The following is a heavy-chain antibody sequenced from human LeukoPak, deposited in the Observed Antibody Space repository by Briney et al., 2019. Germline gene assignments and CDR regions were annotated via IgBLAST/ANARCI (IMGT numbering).Heavy chain of an antibody. J-gene: IGHJ4*02. V-gene: IGHV3-21*01. Sequence: GGSLRLSCAASGFTFNSYNMNWVRQAPGKGLEWVSFISSTGSYMYYADSVKGRFTISRDNTKNSLYLHMDSLRAEDTAVYYCAREPYYYDSSVLDYWGQGTLVTVSS. CDR2: ISSTGSYM. D-gene: IGHD3-22*01. CDR1: GFTFNSYN. CDR3: AREPYYYDSSVLDY.